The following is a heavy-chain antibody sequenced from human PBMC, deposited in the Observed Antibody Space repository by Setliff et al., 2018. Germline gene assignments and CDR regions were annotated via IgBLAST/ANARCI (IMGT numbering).Heavy chain of an antibody. Sequence: GESLKISCAASGFTFSSCGMHWVRQAPGKGLEWVAVISYDGSTEYYADSVKGRFTISRDNSRNTLYLQMNSLRAEDTAVYYCAKGVLPETYYYYYYGMDVWGQGTTVTVSS. CDR2: ISYDGSTE. V-gene: IGHV3-30*18. CDR3: AKGVLPETYYYYYYGMDV. D-gene: IGHD3-10*01. J-gene: IGHJ6*02. CDR1: GFTFSSCG.